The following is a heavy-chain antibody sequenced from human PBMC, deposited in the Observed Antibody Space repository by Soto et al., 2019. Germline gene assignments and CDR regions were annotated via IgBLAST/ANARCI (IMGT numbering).Heavy chain of an antibody. CDR3: ARGPLLWFGESSNWFDP. V-gene: IGHV1-2*04. CDR1: GYTLTELS. Sequence: ASVKVSCKVSGYTLTELSMHWVRQAPGQGLEWMGWINPNSGGTNYAQKFQGWVTMTRDTSISTAYMELSRLRSDDTAVYYCARGPLLWFGESSNWFDPWGQGTLVTVSS. CDR2: INPNSGGT. J-gene: IGHJ5*02. D-gene: IGHD3-10*01.